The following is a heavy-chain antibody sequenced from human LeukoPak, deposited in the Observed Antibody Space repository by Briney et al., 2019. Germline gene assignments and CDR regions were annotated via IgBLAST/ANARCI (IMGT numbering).Heavy chain of an antibody. Sequence: PSETLSLTCAVYGGSFSGYYWSWIRQPPGKGLEWIGEINHSGSTNCNPSLKSRVTISVDTSKNQFSLKLSSVTAADTAVYYCARDYCSSTSCYPYWGQGTLVTVSS. CDR3: ARDYCSSTSCYPY. V-gene: IGHV4-34*01. D-gene: IGHD2-2*01. CDR1: GGSFSGYY. CDR2: INHSGST. J-gene: IGHJ4*02.